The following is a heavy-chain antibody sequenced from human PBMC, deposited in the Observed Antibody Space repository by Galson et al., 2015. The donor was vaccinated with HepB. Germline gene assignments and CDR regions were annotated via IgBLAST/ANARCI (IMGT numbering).Heavy chain of an antibody. D-gene: IGHD5-18*01. J-gene: IGHJ5*01. CDR3: AKGYGLFDS. CDR2: TTGKGDST. CDR1: GFGFDTHA. Sequence: SLRLSCAASGFGFDTHAMSWVRQAPGRGLEWISGTTGKGDSTFYADSVKGRFTVSKDNSNNMLYLQMNSLRAEDAGLYFCAKGYGLFDSWGQGILVTVSS. V-gene: IGHV3-23*01.